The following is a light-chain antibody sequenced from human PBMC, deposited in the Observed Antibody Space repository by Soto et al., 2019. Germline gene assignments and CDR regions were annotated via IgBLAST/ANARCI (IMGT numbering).Light chain of an antibody. CDR3: QQYGSSLLT. J-gene: IGKJ4*01. Sequence: ESVLTQSPGTLSLSPGERATLSCRASQSVSSSYLAWYQQKPGQAPRLLIYNTSSRATGIPDRFSGSGSGTDFTLTISRLELKDFAVYYCQQYGSSLLTFGGGTKVDIK. CDR2: NTS. V-gene: IGKV3-20*01. CDR1: QSVSSSY.